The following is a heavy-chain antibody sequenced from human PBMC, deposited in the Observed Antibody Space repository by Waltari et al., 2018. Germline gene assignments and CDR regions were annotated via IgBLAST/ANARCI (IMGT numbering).Heavy chain of an antibody. D-gene: IGHD2-15*01. CDR3: ARGLTSGPDFDY. Sequence: EVQLVESGGDLVQPGGSLRLSCAASGFPFGSYEMNWVRQAPGTGLEWLSYISSSGATRYYADSVKGRFTISRDNAKNSLFLQMNSLRADDTALYYCARGLTSGPDFDYWGQGTQVTVSS. CDR1: GFPFGSYE. J-gene: IGHJ4*02. CDR2: ISSSGATR. V-gene: IGHV3-48*03.